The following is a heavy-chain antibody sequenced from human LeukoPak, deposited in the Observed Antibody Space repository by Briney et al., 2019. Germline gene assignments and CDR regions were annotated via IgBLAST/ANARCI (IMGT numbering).Heavy chain of an antibody. CDR3: ARGPVWAVAGKGGYDY. V-gene: IGHV1-18*01. CDR2: ISAYIGNT. CDR1: GYTFNSHG. D-gene: IGHD6-19*01. Sequence: ASVKVSCKASGYTFNSHGITWVRQAPGQGLEWMGWISAYIGNTNYAQKFQGRVTMTTDTSTSTAYMELRSLRSDDTAVYYCARGPVWAVAGKGGYDYWGQGTLVTVSS. J-gene: IGHJ4*02.